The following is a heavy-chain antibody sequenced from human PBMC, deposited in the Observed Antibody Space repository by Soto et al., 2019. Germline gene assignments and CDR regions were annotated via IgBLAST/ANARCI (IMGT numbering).Heavy chain of an antibody. J-gene: IGHJ6*02. Sequence: LRLSCAASGFTFSSYWMHWVRQAPGKGLVWVSRISYDGSSTSYADSVKGRFTISRDNARNTLYVQMNSLGAEDTGVYYCARDRLELLGHYYYGMDVWGQGTTVTVSS. CDR1: GFTFSSYW. CDR3: ARDRLELLGHYYYGMDV. V-gene: IGHV3-74*01. D-gene: IGHD3-10*01. CDR2: ISYDGSST.